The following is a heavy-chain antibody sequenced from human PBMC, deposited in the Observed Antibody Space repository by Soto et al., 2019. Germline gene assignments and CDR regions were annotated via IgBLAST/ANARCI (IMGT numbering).Heavy chain of an antibody. V-gene: IGHV4-31*03. D-gene: IGHD4-17*01. CDR3: ARATVTNHYYYYYGMDV. CDR1: GGSISSGGYY. Sequence: QVQLQGSGPGLVKPSQTLSLTCTVSGGSISSGGYYWSWIRQHPGKGLEWIGYIYYSGSTYYNPSLKSRVTISVDTSKNQFSLKLSSVTAADTAVYYCARATVTNHYYYYYGMDVWGQGTTVTVSS. CDR2: IYYSGST. J-gene: IGHJ6*02.